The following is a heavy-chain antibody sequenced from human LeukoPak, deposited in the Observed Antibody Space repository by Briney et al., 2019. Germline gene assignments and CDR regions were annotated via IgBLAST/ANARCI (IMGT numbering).Heavy chain of an antibody. V-gene: IGHV4-30-4*01. D-gene: IGHD3-22*01. CDR1: GGSISSGDYY. CDR3: AGTYYYDSSGYPGAWFDP. J-gene: IGHJ5*02. CDR2: IYYSGST. Sequence: SETLSLACTVSGGSISSGDYYWSWIRQPPGKGLEWIGYIYYSGSTYYNPSLKSRVTISVDTSKNQFSLKLSSVTAADTAVYYCAGTYYYDSSGYPGAWFDPWGQGTLVTVSS.